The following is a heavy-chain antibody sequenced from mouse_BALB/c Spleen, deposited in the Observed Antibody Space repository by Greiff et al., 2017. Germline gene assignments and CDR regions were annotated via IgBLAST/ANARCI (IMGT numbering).Heavy chain of an antibody. V-gene: IGHV1-9*01. Sequence: QVQLQQSGAELMKPGASVKISCKATGYTFSSYWIEWVKQRPGHGLEWIGEILPGSGSTNYNEKFKGKATFTADTSSNTAYMQLSSLTSEYSAVYYCAEGYYGNSLGYWGQGTTLTVSS. D-gene: IGHD2-1*01. J-gene: IGHJ2*01. CDR2: ILPGSGST. CDR3: AEGYYGNSLGY. CDR1: GYTFSSYW.